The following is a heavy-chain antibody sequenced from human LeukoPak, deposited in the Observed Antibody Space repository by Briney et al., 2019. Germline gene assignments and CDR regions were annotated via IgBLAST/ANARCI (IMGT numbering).Heavy chain of an antibody. V-gene: IGHV4-39*07. CDR3: ARGYCSSTSCYYYYYYMDV. Sequence: TSETLSLTCTVSGSSISSRSYYWGWIRQPPGKGLEWIGSIFYSGSTWYNPSLKSRLTMSVDTSKNQFSLKLSSVTAADTAVYYCARGYCSSTSCYYYYYYMDVWGKGTTVTVSS. D-gene: IGHD2-2*01. J-gene: IGHJ6*03. CDR1: GSSISSRSYY. CDR2: IFYSGST.